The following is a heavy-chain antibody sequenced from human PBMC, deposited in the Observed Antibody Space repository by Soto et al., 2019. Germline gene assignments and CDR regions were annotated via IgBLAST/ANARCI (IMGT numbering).Heavy chain of an antibody. J-gene: IGHJ6*02. D-gene: IGHD5-18*01. V-gene: IGHV6-1*01. CDR3: ARQHSSDSFYDGMDV. Sequence: SQTISLTCALSGDIVSSNSAFWNWIRQSPSRGLEWLGRTYYRSKWCNDYAVSVKSRITINPDTSKNQFSLQLNSVTPEDTAVYYCARQHSSDSFYDGMDVWGQGTTVTVYS. CDR1: GDIVSSNSAF. CDR2: TYYRSKWCN.